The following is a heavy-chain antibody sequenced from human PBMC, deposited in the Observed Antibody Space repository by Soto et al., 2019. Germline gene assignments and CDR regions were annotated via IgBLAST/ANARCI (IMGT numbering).Heavy chain of an antibody. D-gene: IGHD1-26*01. CDR2: ITGSGDRT. Sequence: EVQLLESGGGLVQPGGSLRLSCAASGFTFSNYALSWVRQAPGKGLEWVSAITGSGDRTYYADSVKGRFTVSRDNSKNTLSLEMNSLSAEDRALYYCAKGLGSGSYAASDSWGQGTLVTVSS. J-gene: IGHJ5*01. CDR3: AKGLGSGSYAASDS. V-gene: IGHV3-23*01. CDR1: GFTFSNYA.